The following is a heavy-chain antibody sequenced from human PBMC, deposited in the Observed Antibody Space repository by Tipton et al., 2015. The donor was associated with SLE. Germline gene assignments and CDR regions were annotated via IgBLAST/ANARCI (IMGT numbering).Heavy chain of an antibody. V-gene: IGHV4-59*08. CDR2: IYYTGST. CDR3: AKNSGSYYFDD. CDR1: GGSINNYY. D-gene: IGHD3-10*01. Sequence: TLSLTCTVSGGSINNYYWSWIRQPPGRGLEWIGYIYYTGSTHYNPSLKTRVTMSVDTSKNQFSLKLNSVTAADTAVYYCAKNSGSYYFDDWDQGTLVTVSS. J-gene: IGHJ4*02.